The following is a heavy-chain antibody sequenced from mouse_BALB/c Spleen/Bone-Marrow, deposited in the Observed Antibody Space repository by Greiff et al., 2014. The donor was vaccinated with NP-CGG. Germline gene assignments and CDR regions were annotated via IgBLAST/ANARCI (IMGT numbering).Heavy chain of an antibody. Sequence: QVHVKQSGGELVKPGASVKLSCEASGYTFTSYWMHWVKQRPGKGLEWIGEINPSNGRTNYNEKFKSKSTLTVDKSSSTVYMQRSSLTSEDSAVYYCARCYYGNYFDYWGQGTTLTVSS. J-gene: IGHJ2*01. D-gene: IGHD2-1*01. CDR2: INPSNGRT. V-gene: IGHV1S81*02. CDR1: GYTFTSYW. CDR3: ARCYYGNYFDY.